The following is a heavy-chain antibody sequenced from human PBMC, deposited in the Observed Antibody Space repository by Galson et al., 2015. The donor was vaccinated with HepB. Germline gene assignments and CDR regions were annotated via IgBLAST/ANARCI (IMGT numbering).Heavy chain of an antibody. CDR2: INPSGGST. CDR1: GYTFTSYY. J-gene: IGHJ4*02. D-gene: IGHD1-26*01. V-gene: IGHV1-46*01. CDR3: ARDLFEAKGSYYGLYFDY. Sequence: QSGAEVKKPGESLKISCKASGYTFTSYYMHWVRQAPGQGLEWMGIINPSGGSTSYAQKFQGRVTMTRDTSTSTVYMELSSLRSEDTAVYYCARDLFEAKGSYYGLYFDYWGQGTLVTVSS.